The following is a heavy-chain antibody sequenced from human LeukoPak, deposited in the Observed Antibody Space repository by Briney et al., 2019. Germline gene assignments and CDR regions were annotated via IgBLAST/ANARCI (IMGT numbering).Heavy chain of an antibody. CDR1: GDSINNYY. V-gene: IGHV4-59*01. CDR2: IFGSGTT. CDR3: ARDPSFTAGYFDY. D-gene: IGHD2/OR15-2a*01. Sequence: SETLALTCTVSGDSINNYYLSWVRPTPGQGLEWFGYIFGSGTTNYNPSLKSRVTISVDTSKNQFSLKLSSVTAADTAVYYCARDPSFTAGYFDYWGQGTLVTVSS. J-gene: IGHJ4*02.